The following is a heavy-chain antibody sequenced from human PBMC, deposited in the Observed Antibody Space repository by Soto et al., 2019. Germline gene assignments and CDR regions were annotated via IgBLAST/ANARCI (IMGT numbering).Heavy chain of an antibody. V-gene: IGHV1-24*01. CDR1: GYTLTELS. Sequence: QVQLVQSGAEVKKPGASVKVSCKVSGYTLTELSMHWVRQAPGKGLEWMGGFDPEDGETIYAQKFQGRVTMXXEXSXGTAYMEMSSMRSEDTAVYYCATVPYYDSVSGYFDYWGQGTLVTVSS. J-gene: IGHJ4*02. CDR3: ATVPYYDSVSGYFDY. CDR2: FDPEDGET. D-gene: IGHD3-22*01.